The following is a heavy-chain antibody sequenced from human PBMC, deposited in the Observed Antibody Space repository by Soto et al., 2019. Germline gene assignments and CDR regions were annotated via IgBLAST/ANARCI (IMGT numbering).Heavy chain of an antibody. CDR1: GYTFTSYA. CDR2: IIPILGIA. Sequence: SVKVSCKASGYTFTSYAMHWVRQAPGQRLEWMGRIIPILGIANYAQKFQGRVTITADKSTSTAYMELSSLRSEDTAVYYCAKFGTVQNFDYWGQGTLVTVSS. J-gene: IGHJ4*02. CDR3: AKFGTVQNFDY. V-gene: IGHV1-69*04. D-gene: IGHD3-10*01.